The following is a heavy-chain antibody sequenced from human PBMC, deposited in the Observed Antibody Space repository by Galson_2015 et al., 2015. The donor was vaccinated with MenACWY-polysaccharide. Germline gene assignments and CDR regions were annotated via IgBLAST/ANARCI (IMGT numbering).Heavy chain of an antibody. J-gene: IGHJ4*02. D-gene: IGHD1-14*01. CDR2: ISGSGAST. CDR3: ANPGLSTGRTSDVDY. V-gene: IGHV3-23*01. CDR1: GFTFSSYT. Sequence: SLRLSCAASGFTFSSYTMSWVRQAPGKGLEWVSAISGSGASTYYADSVKGRFTISRDNSKNTLYLQMNSLRAEDTAVYYCANPGLSTGRTSDVDYWGQGTLVTVSS.